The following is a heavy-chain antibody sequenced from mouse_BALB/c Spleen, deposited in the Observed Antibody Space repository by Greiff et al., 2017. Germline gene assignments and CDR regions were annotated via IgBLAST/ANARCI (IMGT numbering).Heavy chain of an antibody. Sequence: VQLQQSGAELVKPGASVKMSCKASGYTFTSYYMYWVKQRPGQGLEWIGEINPSNGGTNFNEKFKSKATLTVDKSSSTAYMQLSSLTSEDSAVYYCTRSSEAGFYSYDRGFAYRGGEALVTVSA. CDR3: TRSSEAGFYSYDRGFAY. J-gene: IGHJ3*01. D-gene: IGHD2-12*01. V-gene: IGHV1S81*02. CDR2: INPSNGGT. CDR1: GYTFTSYY.